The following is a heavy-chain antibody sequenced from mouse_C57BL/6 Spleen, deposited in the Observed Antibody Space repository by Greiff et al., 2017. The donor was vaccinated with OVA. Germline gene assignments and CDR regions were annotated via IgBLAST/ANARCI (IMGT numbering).Heavy chain of an antibody. Sequence: VQLQQPGAELVMPGASVKLSCKASGYTFTSYWMHWVKQRPGQGLEWIGEIDPSDSYTNYNQKFKGKSTLTVDKSSSTAYMQLSSLTSEDSAVYYCARSNYDYDGAYWGQGTLVTVSA. V-gene: IGHV1-69*01. J-gene: IGHJ3*01. D-gene: IGHD2-4*01. CDR1: GYTFTSYW. CDR2: IDPSDSYT. CDR3: ARSNYDYDGAY.